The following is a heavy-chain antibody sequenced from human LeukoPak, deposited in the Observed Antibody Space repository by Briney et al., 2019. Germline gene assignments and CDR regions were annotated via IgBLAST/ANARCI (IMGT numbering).Heavy chain of an antibody. J-gene: IGHJ2*01. Sequence: GGSLRLSCAASGFTFSSYGMHWVRQAPGKGLEWVAVVGYHGINKDYADSVKGRFTVSGDNSKNTLSLQMNSLRVEDTALYYCARDNGFDLWGRGTLVTVSS. V-gene: IGHV3-33*01. CDR1: GFTFSSYG. CDR2: VGYHGINK. CDR3: ARDNGFDL.